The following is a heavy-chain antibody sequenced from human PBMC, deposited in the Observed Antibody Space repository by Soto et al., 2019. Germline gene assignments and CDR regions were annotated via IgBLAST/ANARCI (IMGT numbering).Heavy chain of an antibody. CDR1: GGTFSSYA. CDR3: ARDRGSYSGWFDP. J-gene: IGHJ5*02. D-gene: IGHD1-26*01. Sequence: SVKVSCKASGGTFSSYAISWVRQAPGQGLEWMGGIIPIFGTANYAQKFQGRVTITADESTSTAYMELSSLRSEDTAVYYCARDRGSYSGWFDPWGQGTLVTVSS. CDR2: IIPIFGTA. V-gene: IGHV1-69*13.